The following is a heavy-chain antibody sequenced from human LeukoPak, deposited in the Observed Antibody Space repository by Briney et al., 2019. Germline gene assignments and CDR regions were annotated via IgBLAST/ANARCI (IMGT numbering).Heavy chain of an antibody. CDR2: FDVIDGET. CDR1: GSSLTELS. D-gene: IGHD5-18*01. J-gene: IGHJ4*02. CDR3: AAGRPYSLLDY. V-gene: IGHV1-24*01. Sequence: RASVKVSCTVSGSSLTELSLYWVRQAPGKGLEWMGGFDVIDGETFNAQKFQGRVTMTEDSSADTAYMELRSLTSDDTALYYCAAGRPYSLLDYWGQGTLVTVSS.